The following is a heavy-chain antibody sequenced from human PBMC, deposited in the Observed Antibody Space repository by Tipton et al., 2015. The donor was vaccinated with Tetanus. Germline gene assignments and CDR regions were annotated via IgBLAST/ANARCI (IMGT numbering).Heavy chain of an antibody. CDR1: GYTFTNYY. CDR3: ARDRGDYIYYGMDV. Sequence: QVQLVQSGAEMKKPGASVKVSCTASGYTFTNYYIYWVRQAPGQGLEWMGWIDPNSGGTVYAQKFQGRVTMTRDTSISTAYMELRSLRSDGTAVYYCARDRGDYIYYGMDVWGPGATVTVS. CDR2: IDPNSGGT. D-gene: IGHD3-22*01. V-gene: IGHV1-2*02. J-gene: IGHJ6*02.